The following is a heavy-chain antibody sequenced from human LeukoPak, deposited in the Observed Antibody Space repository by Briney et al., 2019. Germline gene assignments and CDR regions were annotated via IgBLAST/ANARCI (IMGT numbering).Heavy chain of an antibody. CDR1: GFTFSSYA. CDR2: ISDSGGST. V-gene: IGHV3-23*01. J-gene: IGHJ4*02. Sequence: GGSLRLSCAASGFTFSSYAMSWVRQAPGRGLEWVSAISDSGGSTYYADSVKGRFTISRDNSKNTLYLQMNSLRAEDTAVYYCAKSMVRGVIMAYYFDYWGQGTLVTVSS. D-gene: IGHD3-10*01. CDR3: AKSMVRGVIMAYYFDY.